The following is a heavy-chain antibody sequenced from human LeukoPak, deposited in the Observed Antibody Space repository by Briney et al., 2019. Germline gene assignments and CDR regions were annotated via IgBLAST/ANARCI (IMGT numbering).Heavy chain of an antibody. Sequence: ASVKVSCKASGYTFCSYGISWVRQAPGQGLEWMAWISAYNGKTNFARKFRGRVTMTTDTSTSTAYMELRSLRSDDTAIYYCARDRNPYYDGSGYGYCWGQGTLVTVSS. D-gene: IGHD3-22*01. CDR2: ISAYNGKT. J-gene: IGHJ4*02. CDR1: GYTFCSYG. V-gene: IGHV1-18*01. CDR3: ARDRNPYYDGSGYGYC.